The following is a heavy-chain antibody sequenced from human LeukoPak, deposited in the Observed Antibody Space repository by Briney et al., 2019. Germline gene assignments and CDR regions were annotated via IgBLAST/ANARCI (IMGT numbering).Heavy chain of an antibody. CDR3: ARHPDSSGYYSESAFDY. V-gene: IGHV5-51*01. CDR2: IYPADSDT. D-gene: IGHD3-22*01. J-gene: IGHJ4*02. CDR1: GYIFTNYW. Sequence: GESLKISCQVSGYIFTNYWIGWVRQMPGKGLESMGIIYPADSDTTYSPSFQGQVTISADKSISTAYLQWSSLKASDTAMYYCARHPDSSGYYSESAFDYWGQGTLVTVSS.